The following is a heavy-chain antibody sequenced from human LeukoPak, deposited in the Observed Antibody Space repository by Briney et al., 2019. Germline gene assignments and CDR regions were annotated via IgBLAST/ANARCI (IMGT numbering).Heavy chain of an antibody. Sequence: PGGSLRLSCEASGFTFSHFGMHWVRQAPGKGLEWVAVIWSDATNQYYGDSVKGRFTISRDNFKKTVSLQMDSLRAEDTAVYYRAKDAQRGFDYSNSLEHWGQGSLVTVSS. D-gene: IGHD4-11*01. CDR1: GFTFSHFG. CDR3: AKDAQRGFDYSNSLEH. J-gene: IGHJ4*02. CDR2: IWSDATNQ. V-gene: IGHV3-33*06.